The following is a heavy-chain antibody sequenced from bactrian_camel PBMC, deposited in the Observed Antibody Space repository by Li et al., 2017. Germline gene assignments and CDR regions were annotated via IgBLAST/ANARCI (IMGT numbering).Heavy chain of an antibody. Sequence: QVQLVESGGGSVQSGGSLTLSCSVSEYTYNNFCMGWFRQAPGGEREGIASIDPDGTTYYADSVKGRFTISQDNAENTVYLQTNSLKPEDTAMYYCAVGNRAAGGVQCSWAYWGQGTQVTVS. V-gene: IGHV3S9*01. J-gene: IGHJ4*01. D-gene: IGHD5*01. CDR2: IDPDGTT. CDR3: AVGNRAAGGVQCSWAY. CDR1: EYTYNNFC.